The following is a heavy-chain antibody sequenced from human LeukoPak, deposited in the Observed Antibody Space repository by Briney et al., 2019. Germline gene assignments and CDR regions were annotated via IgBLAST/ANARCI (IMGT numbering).Heavy chain of an antibody. V-gene: IGHV3-33*01. D-gene: IGHD6-13*01. J-gene: IGHJ4*02. CDR3: ATLRSDSSRWYYFDY. CDR1: GFTFRNYG. CDR2: IWYDGSNK. Sequence: GGSLRLSCAASGFTFRNYGMQLVRQVPGKGLEWVGLIWYDGSNKYYADSVEGRFAIPRDNSKNTLSLQMNSLRAEDTAVYYCATLRSDSSRWYYFDYWGQGTLVTVSS.